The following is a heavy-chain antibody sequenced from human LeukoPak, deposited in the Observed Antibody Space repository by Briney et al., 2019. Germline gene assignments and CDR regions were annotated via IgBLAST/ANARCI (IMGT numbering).Heavy chain of an antibody. V-gene: IGHV3-15*01. CDR1: GFTFSSYW. Sequence: PGGSLRLSCAASGFTFSSYWMSWVRQAPGKGLEWVGRIKSKTDGGTTDYAAPVKGRFTISRDDSKNTLYLQMNSLKTEDTAVYYCTTDLQLWSYSFDYWGQGTLVTVSS. D-gene: IGHD5-18*01. CDR3: TTDLQLWSYSFDY. J-gene: IGHJ4*02. CDR2: IKSKTDGGTT.